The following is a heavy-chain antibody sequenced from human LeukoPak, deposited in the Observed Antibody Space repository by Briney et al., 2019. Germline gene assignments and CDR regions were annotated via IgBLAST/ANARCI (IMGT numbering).Heavy chain of an antibody. D-gene: IGHD3-22*01. CDR2: ISGSGGST. J-gene: IGHJ4*02. V-gene: IGHV3-23*01. CDR1: GFTFSSYA. Sequence: RGSPRLSCAASGFTFSSYAMSWVRQAPGKGLEWVSGISGSGGSTYYADSVKGRFTISRDNSKNTLYLQMNSLRAEDTAVYYCANSHYYDSSGYYQGLGYWGQGTLGTVSS. CDR3: ANSHYYDSSGYYQGLGY.